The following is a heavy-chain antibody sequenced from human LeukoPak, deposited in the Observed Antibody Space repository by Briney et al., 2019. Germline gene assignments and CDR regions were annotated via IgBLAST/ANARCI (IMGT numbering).Heavy chain of an antibody. D-gene: IGHD1-1*01. V-gene: IGHV3-74*01. CDR2: INTDGSST. J-gene: IGHJ4*02. CDR3: AREWKKTGAFDH. Sequence: PGGSLRLSCAASGFTFSSYWMHWVRQVPGKGLVWVSRINTDGSSTTYADSVNGRFTISRDNTENTLYLQMSSLRAEDTAVYYCAREWKKTGAFDHWGQGTLVTVSS. CDR1: GFTFSSYW.